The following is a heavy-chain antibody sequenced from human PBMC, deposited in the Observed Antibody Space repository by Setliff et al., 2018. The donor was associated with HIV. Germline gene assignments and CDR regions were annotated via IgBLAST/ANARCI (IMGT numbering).Heavy chain of an antibody. J-gene: IGHJ4*02. CDR2: INAGNGDI. CDR1: GYIFTDYT. V-gene: IGHV1-3*01. Sequence: GASVKVSCKGSGYIFTDYTVHWVRQAPGQELEWMGRINAGNGDIKYSQKFLCRVTISRDMSASAAYMDLRSLGSEDTAVYFCARAAIATVIEGYTYWGQGTLVTVSS. D-gene: IGHD2-21*01. CDR3: ARAAIATVIEGYTY.